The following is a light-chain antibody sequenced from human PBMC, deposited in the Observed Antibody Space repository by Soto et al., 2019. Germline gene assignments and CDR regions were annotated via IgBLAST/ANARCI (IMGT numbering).Light chain of an antibody. Sequence: EIVLAQSPATPSLSPGERATPSCRASQTVSSYLAWYQQKPGQAPRLLIYDASNRATGIPARFSGSGSGTDFTLSISSLEPEDFAVYYCQHYNYWPYTFGQGTKV. CDR3: QHYNYWPYT. J-gene: IGKJ2*01. CDR2: DAS. CDR1: QTVSSY. V-gene: IGKV3-11*01.